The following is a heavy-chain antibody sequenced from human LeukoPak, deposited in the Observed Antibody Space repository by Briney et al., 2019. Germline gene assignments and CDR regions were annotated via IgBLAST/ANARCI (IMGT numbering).Heavy chain of an antibody. Sequence: SETLSLTCTVSGYFISSGYYWGWIRQPPGKGLEWIGNIYHSGSTDYNPSLKSRVTISVDTSKNHFSLKLSSVTAADSAAYYCASSNWLRDANFDNWGQGTLVTVSS. CDR1: GYFISSGYY. CDR3: ASSNWLRDANFDN. CDR2: IYHSGST. V-gene: IGHV4-38-2*02. D-gene: IGHD6-13*01. J-gene: IGHJ4*02.